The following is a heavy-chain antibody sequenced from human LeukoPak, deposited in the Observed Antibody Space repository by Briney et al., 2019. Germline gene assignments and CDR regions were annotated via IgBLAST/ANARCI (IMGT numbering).Heavy chain of an antibody. J-gene: IGHJ4*02. CDR2: IYTSGST. Sequence: SETLSLTCTVSGGSISSGSYYWSWIRQPAGKGLEWIGRIYTSGSTNYNPSLKSRVTISVDTSKNQFSLKLSSVTAADTAVYYCASSARGDYFDYWGQGTLVTVSS. D-gene: IGHD1-26*01. CDR1: GGSISSGSYY. V-gene: IGHV4-61*02. CDR3: ASSARGDYFDY.